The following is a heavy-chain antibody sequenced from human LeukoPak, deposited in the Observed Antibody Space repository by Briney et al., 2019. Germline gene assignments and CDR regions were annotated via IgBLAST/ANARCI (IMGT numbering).Heavy chain of an antibody. D-gene: IGHD1-26*01. CDR3: ARGIVGATDVAVENFDY. CDR1: GYTFTSYY. Sequence: ASVKVSCKASGYTFTSYYMHWVRQAPGQGLEWMGIINPSGGSTSYAQKFQGRVTMTRDTSTSTVYMELSSLRSEDTAVYYCARGIVGATDVAVENFDYWGQGTLVTVSS. J-gene: IGHJ4*02. CDR2: INPSGGST. V-gene: IGHV1-46*01.